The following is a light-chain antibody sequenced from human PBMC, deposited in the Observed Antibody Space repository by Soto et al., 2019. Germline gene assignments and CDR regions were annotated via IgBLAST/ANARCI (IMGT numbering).Light chain of an antibody. V-gene: IGLV2-8*01. Sequence: ALAQPPSASGSLGQSVTISCTGTSSDIGTYDYVSWYQQHPGRAPKLIIFEVSKRPLGVPDRFSGSKSGNTASLIVSGLQPDDEAEYHCTSYTGDDFTFVFGTGTKVTVL. J-gene: IGLJ1*01. CDR2: EVS. CDR3: TSYTGDDFTFV. CDR1: SSDIGTYDY.